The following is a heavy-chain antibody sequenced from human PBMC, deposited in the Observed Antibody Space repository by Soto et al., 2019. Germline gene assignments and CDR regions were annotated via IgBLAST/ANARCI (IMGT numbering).Heavy chain of an antibody. V-gene: IGHV1-46*01. D-gene: IGHD6-19*01. Sequence: GASVKVSCTASGYTFTSYYMHWVRQAPGQGLEWMGIINPSDGSTSYAQKFQGRVTMTRDTNSSTVYMELSSMRSEDTGVYYFARDIRWIQRPKWEQWLVSYYYYGMDVWG. CDR2: INPSDGST. J-gene: IGHJ6*02. CDR3: ARDIRWIQRPKWEQWLVSYYYYGMDV. CDR1: GYTFTSYY.